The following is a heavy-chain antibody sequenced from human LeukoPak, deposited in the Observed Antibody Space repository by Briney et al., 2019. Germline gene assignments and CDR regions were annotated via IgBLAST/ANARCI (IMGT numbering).Heavy chain of an antibody. Sequence: GASVKVSCKASGGTFSSYAISWVRQAPGQGLEWMGGIIPIFGTANYAQKFQGRVTITTDESTSTAYMELSSLRSEDTAVYYCARALKIGIAAAGPFDYWGQGTLVTVSS. D-gene: IGHD6-13*01. V-gene: IGHV1-69*05. J-gene: IGHJ4*02. CDR2: IIPIFGTA. CDR1: GGTFSSYA. CDR3: ARALKIGIAAAGPFDY.